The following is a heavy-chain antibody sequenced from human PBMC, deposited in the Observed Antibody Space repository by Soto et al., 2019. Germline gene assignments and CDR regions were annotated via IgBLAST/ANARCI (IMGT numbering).Heavy chain of an antibody. CDR2: INHSGST. Sequence: QVQLQQWGAGLLKPSETLSLTCAVYGGSFSGYYWSWIRQPPGKGLEWIGEINHSGSTNYNPSLKSRVTISGDTSKNQFSLKLSSVTAADTAVYYCARAEYSSSPYGYFDLWGRGTLVTVSS. J-gene: IGHJ2*01. CDR3: ARAEYSSSPYGYFDL. CDR1: GGSFSGYY. D-gene: IGHD6-6*01. V-gene: IGHV4-34*01.